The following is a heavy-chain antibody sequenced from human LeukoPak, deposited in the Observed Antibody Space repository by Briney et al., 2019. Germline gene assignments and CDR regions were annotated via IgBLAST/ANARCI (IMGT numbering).Heavy chain of an antibody. J-gene: IGHJ4*02. Sequence: GGSLRLSCAASGFTFSGYAMSWVRQAPGKGLEWVSAISVSGGSTYYADSVKGRFTISRDSSKNTLYLQMNSLRAEDTAVYYCAKGSGSYPFDYWGQGTLVTVSS. V-gene: IGHV3-23*01. CDR3: AKGSGSYPFDY. CDR1: GFTFSGYA. CDR2: ISVSGGST. D-gene: IGHD1-26*01.